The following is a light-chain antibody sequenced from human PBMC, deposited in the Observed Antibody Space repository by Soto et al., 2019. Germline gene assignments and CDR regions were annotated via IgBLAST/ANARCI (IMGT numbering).Light chain of an antibody. CDR3: QTWGTGIQV. V-gene: IGLV4-69*01. CDR2: LNSDGSH. CDR1: SGHSSYA. Sequence: QLVLTQSPSASASLGASVTLTCTLSSGHSSYAIAWHQQQPEKGPRHLMKLNSDGSHSKGDGIPDRFSSSSSGAERYLTISSLQCEDEADYYCQTWGTGIQVFGGGTKLTVL. J-gene: IGLJ3*02.